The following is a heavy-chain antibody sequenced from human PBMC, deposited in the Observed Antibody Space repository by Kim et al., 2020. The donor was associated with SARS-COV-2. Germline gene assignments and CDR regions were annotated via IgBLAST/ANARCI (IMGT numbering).Heavy chain of an antibody. Sequence: GGSLRLSCAASGFTFSSYSMNWVRQAPGKGLEWVSSISSSSSYIYYADSVKGRFTISRDNAKNSLYLQMNSLRAEDTAVYYCARDGSGWYHYYYGMDVWGQGTTVTVSS. CDR3: ARDGSGWYHYYYGMDV. CDR2: ISSSSSYI. V-gene: IGHV3-21*01. J-gene: IGHJ6*02. D-gene: IGHD6-19*01. CDR1: GFTFSSYS.